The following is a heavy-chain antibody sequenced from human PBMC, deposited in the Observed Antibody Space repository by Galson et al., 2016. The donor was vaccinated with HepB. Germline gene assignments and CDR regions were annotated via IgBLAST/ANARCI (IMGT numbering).Heavy chain of an antibody. Sequence: SLRLSCAASGFTFSTYGMNWVRQAPGKGLEWVSYIISTSTTIFYADSVRGRFTISRDNARNSLYLQMNSLRDEETAVYYCPGDGIAAASYYFDSWGQGTLVPVSS. CDR3: PGDGIAAASYYFDS. V-gene: IGHV3-48*02. J-gene: IGHJ4*02. CDR2: IISTSTTI. CDR1: GFTFSTYG. D-gene: IGHD6-13*01.